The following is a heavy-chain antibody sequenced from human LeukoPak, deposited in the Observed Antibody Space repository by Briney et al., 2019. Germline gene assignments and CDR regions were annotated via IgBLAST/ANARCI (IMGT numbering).Heavy chain of an antibody. Sequence: SETLSLTCTVSGGSISSSSYYWGWIRQPPGKGLEWIGSIYYSGSTYYNPSLKSRVTISVDTSKNQFSLKLSSVTAADTAVYYCARARDVYYYDSSGYYHRDAFDIWGQGTMVTVSS. V-gene: IGHV4-39*07. D-gene: IGHD3-22*01. CDR1: GGSISSSSYY. CDR3: ARARDVYYYDSSGYYHRDAFDI. J-gene: IGHJ3*02. CDR2: IYYSGST.